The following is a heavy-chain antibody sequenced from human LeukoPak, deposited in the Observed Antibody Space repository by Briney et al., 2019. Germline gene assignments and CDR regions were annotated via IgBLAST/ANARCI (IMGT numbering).Heavy chain of an antibody. CDR2: IVVGSGNT. J-gene: IGHJ6*02. V-gene: IGHV1-58*02. Sequence: SVKVSCKASGFTFTSSAMQWVRQARGQRLEWIGWIVVGSGNTNYAQKFQERVTITRDMSTSTAYMELSSLRSEDTAVYYCAAAGDLYYYYGMDVWGQGTTVTVSS. CDR1: GFTFTSSA. CDR3: AAAGDLYYYYGMDV. D-gene: IGHD7-27*01.